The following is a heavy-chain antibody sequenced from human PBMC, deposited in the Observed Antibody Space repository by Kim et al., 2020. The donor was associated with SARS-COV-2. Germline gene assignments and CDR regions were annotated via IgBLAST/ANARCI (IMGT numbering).Heavy chain of an antibody. J-gene: IGHJ6*02. CDR2: ISYDGSNK. Sequence: GGSLRLSCAASGFTFSSYAMHWVRQAPGKGLEWVAVISYDGSNKYYADSVKGRFTISRDNSKNMLYLQMNSLRAEDTAVYYCARDRTSSSWYSGYYYYGIVVWGEWTTVTASS. D-gene: IGHD6-13*01. CDR3: ARDRTSSSWYSGYYYYGIVV. V-gene: IGHV3-30*04. CDR1: GFTFSSYA.